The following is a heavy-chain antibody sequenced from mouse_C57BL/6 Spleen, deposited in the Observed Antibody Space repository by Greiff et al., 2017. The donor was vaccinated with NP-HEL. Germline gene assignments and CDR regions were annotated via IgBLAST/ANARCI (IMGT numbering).Heavy chain of an antibody. Sequence: EVQVVESEGGLVQPGSSMKLSCTASGFTFSDYYMAWVRQVPEKGLEWVANINYDGSSTYYLDSLKSRFIISRDNAKNILYLQMSSLKSEDTATYYCARRGPNWDFDYWGQGTTLTVSS. J-gene: IGHJ2*01. D-gene: IGHD4-1*01. CDR1: GFTFSDYY. CDR2: INYDGSST. V-gene: IGHV5-16*01. CDR3: ARRGPNWDFDY.